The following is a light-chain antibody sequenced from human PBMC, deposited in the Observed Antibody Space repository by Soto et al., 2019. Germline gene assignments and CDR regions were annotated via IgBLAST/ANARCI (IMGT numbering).Light chain of an antibody. V-gene: IGKV1-5*03. J-gene: IGKJ1*01. CDR1: QTISSW. CDR3: QQYNSYSRT. CDR2: KAS. Sequence: DIQMTQSPSTPSGSVGDRVTITCRASQTISSWLAWYQQKPGKAPKLLIYKASTLKSGVPSRFSGSGSGTEFTLTISSLQPDDFATYYCQQYNSYSRTFGQGTKVDIK.